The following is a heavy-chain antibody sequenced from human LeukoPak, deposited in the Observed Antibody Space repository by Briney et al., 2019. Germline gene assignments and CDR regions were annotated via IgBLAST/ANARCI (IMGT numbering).Heavy chain of an antibody. V-gene: IGHV3-7*01. CDR1: GFTFSSYW. D-gene: IGHD3-22*01. J-gene: IGHJ4*02. CDR2: IKQDGSEK. Sequence: QPGGSLRLSCAASGFTFSSYWMSWVRQAPGKGLEWVANIKQDGSEKYYVDSVKGRFTISRDNAKNSLYLQMNSLRAEDTAVYYCARDADYDSSGSIDYWGQGTLVTVSS. CDR3: ARDADYDSSGSIDY.